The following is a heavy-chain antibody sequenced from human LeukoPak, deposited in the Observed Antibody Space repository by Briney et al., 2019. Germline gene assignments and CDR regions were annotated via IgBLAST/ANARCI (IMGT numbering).Heavy chain of an antibody. D-gene: IGHD3-22*01. J-gene: IGHJ4*02. Sequence: GGAPRLSCAAPGFAFSFFAMSWLRQPPGKGVEWVSAISGSGGNTYYADSVKGRFTLSRDNSKNTLYLQMNSLRAEDTAVYYCAKDVDSSGYYLSFDYWGQGTLVTVSS. CDR1: GFAFSFFA. CDR2: ISGSGGNT. CDR3: AKDVDSSGYYLSFDY. V-gene: IGHV3-23*01.